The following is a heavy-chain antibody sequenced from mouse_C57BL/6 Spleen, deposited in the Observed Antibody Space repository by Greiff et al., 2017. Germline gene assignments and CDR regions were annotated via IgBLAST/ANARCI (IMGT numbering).Heavy chain of an antibody. CDR2: INYDGSST. CDR3: ARDRGDGYPYYAMDY. D-gene: IGHD2-3*01. CDR1: GFTFSDYY. J-gene: IGHJ4*01. V-gene: IGHV5-16*01. Sequence: EVKLVESEGGLVQPGSSMKLSCTASGFTFSDYYMAWVRQVPEKGLEWVANINYDGSSTYYLDSLKSRFIISRDNAKNILYLKMSSLKSEDTATYYCARDRGDGYPYYAMDYWGQGTSVTVSS.